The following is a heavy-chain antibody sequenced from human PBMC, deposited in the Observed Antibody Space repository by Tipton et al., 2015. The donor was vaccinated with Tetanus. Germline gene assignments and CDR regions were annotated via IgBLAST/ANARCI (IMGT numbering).Heavy chain of an antibody. J-gene: IGHJ4*02. Sequence: QLVQSGAEVREPGESLKISCQTSGYTFANYWIGWVRQMPGQGLEWVGIVYPGDTDARYSPSFQGRVTISADTSISTAYLQWSSLKASDTAIYYCARLQYRTFHSSSGYWGQGTLVTVSS. CDR1: GYTFANYW. CDR2: VYPGDTDA. D-gene: IGHD6-6*01. V-gene: IGHV5-51*01. CDR3: ARLQYRTFHSSSGY.